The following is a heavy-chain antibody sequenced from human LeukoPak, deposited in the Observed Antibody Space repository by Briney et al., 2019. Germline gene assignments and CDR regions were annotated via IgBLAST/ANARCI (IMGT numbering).Heavy chain of an antibody. J-gene: IGHJ4*02. CDR1: GFTFSSYS. CDR3: ARRRGRAAAGDDY. Sequence: PGGSLRLSCAASGFTFSSYSMNWVRQAPGKGLEWVSSISSSSSYIYYADSVKGRFTISRDNAKNSLYLQVNSLRAEDTAVYYCARRRGRAAAGDDYWGQGTLVTVSS. V-gene: IGHV3-21*01. D-gene: IGHD6-13*01. CDR2: ISSSSSYI.